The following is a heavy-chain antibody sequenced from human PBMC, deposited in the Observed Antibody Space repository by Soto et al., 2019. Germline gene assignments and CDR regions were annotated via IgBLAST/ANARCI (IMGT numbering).Heavy chain of an antibody. Sequence: QVQLVQSGAEGKKPGSSVKVSCKASGGTFSSYAISWVRQAPGQGLEWMGGLIPIVGTANYAQKLQGRVTITADESTRTAYIALSSVRSEDTAVYYCARHCSGGSRYDRGNNWFDPLGQGSLVTVSS. V-gene: IGHV1-69*01. CDR3: ARHCSGGSRYDRGNNWFDP. D-gene: IGHD2-15*01. J-gene: IGHJ5*02. CDR2: LIPIVGTA. CDR1: GGTFSSYA.